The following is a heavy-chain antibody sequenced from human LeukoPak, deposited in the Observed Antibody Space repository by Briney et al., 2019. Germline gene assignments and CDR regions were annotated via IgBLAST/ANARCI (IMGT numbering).Heavy chain of an antibody. V-gene: IGHV3-53*01. D-gene: IGHD3-22*01. J-gene: IGHJ4*02. CDR3: ARDQHYYDSSD. CDR1: GFTVSSNY. CDR2: IYSGGST. Sequence: GRSLRLSCAASGFTVSSNYMSWVRQAPGKGLEWVSVIYSGGSTYYADSVKGRFTISRDNSKNTLYLQMNSLRAEDTAVYYCARDQHYYDSSDWGQGTLVTVSS.